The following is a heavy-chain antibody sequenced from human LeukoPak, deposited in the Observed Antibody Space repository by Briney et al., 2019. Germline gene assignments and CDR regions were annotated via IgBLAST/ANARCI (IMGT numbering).Heavy chain of an antibody. CDR2: INPNYGGT. D-gene: IGHD6-6*01. V-gene: IGHV1-2*02. CDR3: AADRLSRADYMDF. J-gene: IGHJ6*03. Sequence: ASVKVSCKASGYTFTGYYMHWVRQAPGQGLEWMGWINPNYGGTNYAQKFQGRFTMTRDTSTGTAYMELSRLRSDDTAVYYCAADRLSRADYMDFWGKGTTVTVSS. CDR1: GYTFTGYY.